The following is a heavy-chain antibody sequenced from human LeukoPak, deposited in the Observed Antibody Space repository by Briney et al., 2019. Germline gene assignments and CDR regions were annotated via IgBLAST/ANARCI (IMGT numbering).Heavy chain of an antibody. D-gene: IGHD1-26*01. J-gene: IGHJ1*01. V-gene: IGHV4-39*01. CDR3: ARLRIVGATRYFQH. Sequence: SETLSLTCTVSGVSISSSSYYWGWIRQPPGKGLEWIVSIYYSGSTYYHPSLKSRVTISVDTSKNQFSLKLSSVTAADTAVYYCARLRIVGATRYFQHWGQGTLVTVSS. CDR2: IYYSGST. CDR1: GVSISSSSYY.